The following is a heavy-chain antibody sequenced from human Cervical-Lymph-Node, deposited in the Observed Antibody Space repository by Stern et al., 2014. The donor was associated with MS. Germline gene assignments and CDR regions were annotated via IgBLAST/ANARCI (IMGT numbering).Heavy chain of an antibody. CDR3: ARDQGVGTPTSSYGMDV. V-gene: IGHV3-30*03. Sequence: VQLLESGGGVVQPGRSLRLSCVASGFTFSHSGMHWVRQAPGKGLEWVALIAYDGSSEYYEDSVKGRFSISRDSSKNTLFLQMNSLRDEDTAVYYCARDQGVGTPTSSYGMDVWGQGTTVTVSS. D-gene: IGHD1-26*01. CDR1: GFTFSHSG. J-gene: IGHJ6*02. CDR2: IAYDGSSE.